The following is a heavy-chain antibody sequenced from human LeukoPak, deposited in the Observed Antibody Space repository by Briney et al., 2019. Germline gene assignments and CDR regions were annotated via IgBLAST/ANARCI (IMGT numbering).Heavy chain of an antibody. CDR1: GGSISSSY. Sequence: SETLSLTCTVSGGSISSSYWSWIRQPPGKGLEWIGYIYYNGSTNYNPSLKSRVTISVDTSKSQFSLKLSSVTAADTAVYYCARLQNRGYSGYGRYYFDYWGQGTLVTVSS. V-gene: IGHV4-59*08. D-gene: IGHD5-12*01. J-gene: IGHJ4*02. CDR2: IYYNGST. CDR3: ARLQNRGYSGYGRYYFDY.